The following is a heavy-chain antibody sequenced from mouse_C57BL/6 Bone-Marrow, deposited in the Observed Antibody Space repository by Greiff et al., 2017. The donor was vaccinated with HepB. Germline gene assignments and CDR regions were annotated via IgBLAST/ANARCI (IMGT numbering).Heavy chain of an antibody. Sequence: VQLQESGTELVKPGASVKLSCKASGYTFTSYWMHWVKQRPGQGLEWIGNINPSNGGTNYNEKFKSKATLTVDKSSSTAYMQLSSLTSEDSAVYYCAREGGYYGNYWFAYWGQGTLVTVSA. D-gene: IGHD2-1*01. CDR1: GYTFTSYW. CDR2: INPSNGGT. J-gene: IGHJ3*01. V-gene: IGHV1-53*01. CDR3: AREGGYYGNYWFAY.